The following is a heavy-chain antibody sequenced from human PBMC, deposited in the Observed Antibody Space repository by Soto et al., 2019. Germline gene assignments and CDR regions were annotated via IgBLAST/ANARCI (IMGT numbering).Heavy chain of an antibody. V-gene: IGHV4-38-2*01. D-gene: IGHD3-16*01. J-gene: IGHJ5*02. CDR2: IYHGGST. CDR1: GYSISSGYY. CDR3: ERVGPWGPYSYDISPYTVENWFDP. Sequence: SESLSLTCAVSGYSISSGYYWGWLRQPPGKGLGWVGSIYHGGSTCYNPSLNSQVTLSIDMTNNHDSVIPNSVTAADTGVSYCERVGPWGPYSYDISPYTVENWFDPWGQGTLVTVSS.